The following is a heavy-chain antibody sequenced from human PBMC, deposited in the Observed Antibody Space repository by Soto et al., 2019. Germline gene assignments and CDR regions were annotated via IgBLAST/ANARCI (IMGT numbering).Heavy chain of an antibody. J-gene: IGHJ4*02. V-gene: IGHV5-51*01. CDR2: IYPGDSDT. CDR1: GYSFTTYW. D-gene: IGHD4-17*01. CDR3: ARQAYGDYANIDY. Sequence: PGESLKISCKGSGYSFTTYWIDWVRQMPGKGLEWMGIIYPGDSDTRYSPSFQGQVTISADKSISTAYLQWSSLKASDTAMYYCARQAYGDYANIDYWGQGTLVTVSS.